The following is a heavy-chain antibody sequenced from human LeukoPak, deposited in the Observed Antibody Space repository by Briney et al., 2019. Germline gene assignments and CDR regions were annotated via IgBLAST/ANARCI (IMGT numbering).Heavy chain of an antibody. Sequence: PGGSLRLSCAAAGFTFSSYSMNWVRQAPGKGLEWVSSISSSSSYIYYADSVKGRFTISRDNAKNSLYLQMNSLRAEDTALYYCAKALTPGGNSFIDYWGQGTLVTVSS. CDR1: GFTFSSYS. J-gene: IGHJ4*02. D-gene: IGHD4-23*01. CDR2: ISSSSSYI. V-gene: IGHV3-21*04. CDR3: AKALTPGGNSFIDY.